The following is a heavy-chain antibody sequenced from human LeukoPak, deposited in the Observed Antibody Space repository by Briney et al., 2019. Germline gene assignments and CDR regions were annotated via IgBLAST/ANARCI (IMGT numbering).Heavy chain of an antibody. CDR1: GFTFSSYS. V-gene: IGHV3-21*01. J-gene: IGHJ4*02. CDR2: ISSRSSYI. Sequence: SGGSLRLSCAASGFTFSSYSMNWVRPAPGKGLECDSSISSRSSYIYYADSVQGRFTISRDNGKDSLYLQMNSLRAEDTAVYYCASMEGAYCGGDCYSYYFDYWGQGTLVTVSS. D-gene: IGHD2-21*02. CDR3: ASMEGAYCGGDCYSYYFDY.